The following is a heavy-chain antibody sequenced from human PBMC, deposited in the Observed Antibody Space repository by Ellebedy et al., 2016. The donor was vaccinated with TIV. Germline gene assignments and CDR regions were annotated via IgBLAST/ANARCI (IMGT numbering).Heavy chain of an antibody. CDR3: VRKLGYCSGGTCYYDY. J-gene: IGHJ4*02. Sequence: GGSLRLSXSASGFTFSRYDMHWVRQAPGKGLEYVSAVSSDGGSTFYADSVKGRFTISRDNSKNTLYLQVSSLRTEDTAVYYCVRKLGYCSGGTCYYDYWGQGTLVTVSS. CDR1: GFTFSRYD. D-gene: IGHD2-15*01. V-gene: IGHV3-64D*06. CDR2: VSSDGGST.